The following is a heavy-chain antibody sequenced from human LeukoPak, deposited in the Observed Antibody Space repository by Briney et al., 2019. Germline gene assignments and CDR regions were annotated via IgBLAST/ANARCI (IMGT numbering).Heavy chain of an antibody. J-gene: IGHJ4*02. V-gene: IGHV4-34*01. CDR1: GGSFSGYY. D-gene: IGHD3-16*02. CDR2: INHSGST. CDR3: ARHSYDYVWGSYRASGGFDY. Sequence: SATLSLTCAVYGGSFSGYYWRWIRQPPGKGLEWIGEINHSGSTNYNPSLKSRVTISVDTSKNQFSLKLSSVTAADTAVYYCARHSYDYVWGSYRASGGFDYWGQGTLVTVSS.